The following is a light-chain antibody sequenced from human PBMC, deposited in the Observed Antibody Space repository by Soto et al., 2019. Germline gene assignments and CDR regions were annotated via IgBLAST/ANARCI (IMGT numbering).Light chain of an antibody. CDR1: SSDVGGYNY. V-gene: IGLV2-14*01. Sequence: QSVLTQPPSLSGSPGQSITISCTGTSSDVGGYNYVSWYQQHPGNAPKLMIYDVSNRPSGVSNRFSGSKSGNTASLTISGFQAEDEADYYCSSYTSSSTLYVFGTGTKVTV. CDR2: DVS. J-gene: IGLJ1*01. CDR3: SSYTSSSTLYV.